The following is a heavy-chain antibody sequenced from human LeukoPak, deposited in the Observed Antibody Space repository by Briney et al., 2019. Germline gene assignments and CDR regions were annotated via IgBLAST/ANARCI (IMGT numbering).Heavy chain of an antibody. CDR1: GGSISSYY. Sequence: PSETLSLTCTVSGGSISSYYWSWIRQPPGKGLEWIGYIYYSGSTNYNPSLKSRVTISVDTSKNQFSLKLSSVTAADTAVYYCARAHMVRGVHDAFDIWGQGTTVTVSS. J-gene: IGHJ3*02. D-gene: IGHD3-10*01. V-gene: IGHV4-59*01. CDR2: IYYSGST. CDR3: ARAHMVRGVHDAFDI.